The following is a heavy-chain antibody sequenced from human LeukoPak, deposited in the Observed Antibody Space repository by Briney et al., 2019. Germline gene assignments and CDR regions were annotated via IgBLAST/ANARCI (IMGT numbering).Heavy chain of an antibody. D-gene: IGHD5-12*01. CDR2: ISSSGDST. Sequence: GGSLRLSCAASGFTFSSYAMGWVRQAPGKGLDWVSVISSSGDSTYYADSVKGRFTISRDNPKNTLYLQMNSLRVEDTAVYYCAKKFSKYTGYDWGQGTLVTVSS. V-gene: IGHV3-23*01. CDR3: AKKFSKYTGYD. CDR1: GFTFSSYA. J-gene: IGHJ4*02.